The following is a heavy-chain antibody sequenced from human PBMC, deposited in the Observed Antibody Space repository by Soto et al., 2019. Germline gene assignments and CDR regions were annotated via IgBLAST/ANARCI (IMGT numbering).Heavy chain of an antibody. Sequence: GASVKVSCKASGYTFTGYYMHWVRQAPGQGLEWMGWINPNSGGTNYAQKFQGRVTMTRDTSISTAYMELSRLRSDDMAVYYCASDPIRPYYYYYGMDVWGQGTTVTVSS. CDR3: ASDPIRPYYYYYGMDV. V-gene: IGHV1-2*02. J-gene: IGHJ6*02. CDR2: INPNSGGT. D-gene: IGHD3-10*01. CDR1: GYTFTGYY.